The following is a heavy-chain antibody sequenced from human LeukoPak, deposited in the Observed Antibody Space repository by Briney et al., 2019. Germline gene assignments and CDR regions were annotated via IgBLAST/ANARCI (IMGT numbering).Heavy chain of an antibody. Sequence: GGSLRLSCAASGFTFSSYEMNWVRQAPGKGLEWVSYISSSGSTIYYADSVKGRFTISRDNAKNSLHLQMNSLRAEDTAVYYCARDPLICSGGSCHDYWGQGTLATVSS. J-gene: IGHJ4*02. CDR2: ISSSGSTI. CDR1: GFTFSSYE. D-gene: IGHD2-15*01. V-gene: IGHV3-48*03. CDR3: ARDPLICSGGSCHDY.